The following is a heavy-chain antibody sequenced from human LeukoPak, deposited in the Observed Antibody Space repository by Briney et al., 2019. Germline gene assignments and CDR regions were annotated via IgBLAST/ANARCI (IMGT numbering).Heavy chain of an antibody. CDR2: ILDDGSTQ. J-gene: IGHJ4*02. CDR1: GFTFSTFS. CDR3: ARVDCRSTSCSPFDY. V-gene: IGHV3-30*04. D-gene: IGHD2-2*01. Sequence: GRALRVSCAASGFTFSTFSMHGVLQAPGKGREVVAVILDDGSTQYYADSVRGRLTPSRDNSKDTLYLQMNSLRVEDTAVYYCARVDCRSTSCSPFDYWGQGTLVTVSS.